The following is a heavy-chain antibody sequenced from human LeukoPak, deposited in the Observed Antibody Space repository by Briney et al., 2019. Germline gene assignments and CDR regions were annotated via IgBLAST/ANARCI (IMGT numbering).Heavy chain of an antibody. CDR3: KTTVTTDNWFDP. CDR1: GYTFTGYY. CDR2: INPNSGGT. J-gene: IGHJ5*02. D-gene: IGHD4-11*01. Sequence: GASVKVSCKASGYTFTGYYMHWVRQAPGQGIELMGRINPNSGGTNYAQKFQGRVTMTRDTSISTAYMELSRLRSDDTAVYYCKTTVTTDNWFDPWGQGTLVTVSS. V-gene: IGHV1-2*06.